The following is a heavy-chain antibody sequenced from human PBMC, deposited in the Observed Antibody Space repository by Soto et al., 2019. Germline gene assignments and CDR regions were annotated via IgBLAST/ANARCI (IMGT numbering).Heavy chain of an antibody. CDR1: GYTFTSYD. D-gene: IGHD2-2*01. J-gene: IGHJ6*02. Sequence: ASVKVSCKASGYTFTSYDINWVRQATGQGLEWMGWMNPNSGNTGYAQKFQGRVTMTRNTSISTAYMELSSLRSEDTAVYYCARAGYQMQIPTSYYYYYGMDVWGQGTTVTVSS. CDR2: MNPNSGNT. V-gene: IGHV1-8*01. CDR3: ARAGYQMQIPTSYYYYYGMDV.